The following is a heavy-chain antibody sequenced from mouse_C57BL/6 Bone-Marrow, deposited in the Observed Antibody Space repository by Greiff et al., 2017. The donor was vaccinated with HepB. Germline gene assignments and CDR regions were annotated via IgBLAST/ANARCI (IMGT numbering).Heavy chain of an antibody. CDR2: ISSGGST. CDR1: GFTFSSYA. V-gene: IGHV5-6-5*01. J-gene: IGHJ4*01. CDR3: ARGGITTSYAMDY. Sequence: DVQLVESGGGLVKPGGSLKLSCAASGFTFSSYAMSWVRQTPEKRLEWVAFISSGGSTYYPDSVKGRFTISRDKARNILYLQMSSLRSEDTAMYYCARGGITTSYAMDYWGQGTSVTVSS. D-gene: IGHD2-4*01.